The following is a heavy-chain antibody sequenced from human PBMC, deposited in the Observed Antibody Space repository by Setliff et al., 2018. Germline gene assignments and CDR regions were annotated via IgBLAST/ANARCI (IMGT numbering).Heavy chain of an antibody. Sequence: PSETLSLTCTVSGGSISSSSYYWGWIRQPPGKGLEWIGSIYYSGSTYYNTSLKSRVTISVDTSKNQFSLKLSSVTAADTAVYYCASLPYYDSSGYSLSYYLGQGTLVTVSS. V-gene: IGHV4-39*01. J-gene: IGHJ4*02. CDR2: IYYSGST. CDR3: ASLPYYDSSGYSLSYY. D-gene: IGHD3-22*01. CDR1: GGSISSSSYY.